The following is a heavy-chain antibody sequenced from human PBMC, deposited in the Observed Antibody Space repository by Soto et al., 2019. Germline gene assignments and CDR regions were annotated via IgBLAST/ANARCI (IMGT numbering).Heavy chain of an antibody. CDR2: ISSSGSTI. J-gene: IGHJ6*02. CDR1: GFTFSSYE. CDR3: ARGYFHGMDV. V-gene: IGHV3-48*03. Sequence: LRLSCAASGFTFSSYEMNWVRQAPGKGLEWVSYISSSGSTIYYADPVKGRFTISRDNAKNSLYLQMNSLRAEDTAVYYCARGYFHGMDVWGQGTTVTVSS.